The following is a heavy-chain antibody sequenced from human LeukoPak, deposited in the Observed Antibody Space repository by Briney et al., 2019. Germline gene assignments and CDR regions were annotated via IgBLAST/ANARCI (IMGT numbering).Heavy chain of an antibody. Sequence: PGGSLRLSCAASGFTFSSYAMSWVRQAPGKGLEWVSAISGSGGSTYYADSVKGQFTISRDNSKNTLYLQMNSLRAEDTAVYYCAKARDIVVVVAAIGYWGQGTLVTVSS. J-gene: IGHJ4*02. D-gene: IGHD2-15*01. CDR2: ISGSGGST. V-gene: IGHV3-23*01. CDR3: AKARDIVVVVAAIGY. CDR1: GFTFSSYA.